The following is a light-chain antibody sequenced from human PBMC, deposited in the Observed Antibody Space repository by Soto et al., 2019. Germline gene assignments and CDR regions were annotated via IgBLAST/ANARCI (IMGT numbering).Light chain of an antibody. CDR2: AAS. Sequence: DNQMTQSPSSLSASVGDRVTITCRASQSISSYLNWYQQKPGKAPKLLIYAASSLQSGVPSRFSGSGSGTDFTLTISSLQPDDSATYYCQQYNSYRAFGQGTKVDIK. CDR3: QQYNSYRA. CDR1: QSISSY. J-gene: IGKJ1*01. V-gene: IGKV1-39*01.